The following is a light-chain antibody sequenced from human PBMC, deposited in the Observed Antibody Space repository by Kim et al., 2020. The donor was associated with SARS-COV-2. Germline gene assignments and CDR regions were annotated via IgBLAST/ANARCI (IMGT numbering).Light chain of an antibody. J-gene: IGLJ2*01. Sequence: VSPGQAASITCAGDKLGDKYACWYQQKPGQSPVLVIYQDSKRPSGIPERFSGSNSGNTATLTISGTQAMDEADYYCQAWDSSTVVFGGGTQLTVL. CDR1: KLGDKY. CDR2: QDS. CDR3: QAWDSSTVV. V-gene: IGLV3-1*01.